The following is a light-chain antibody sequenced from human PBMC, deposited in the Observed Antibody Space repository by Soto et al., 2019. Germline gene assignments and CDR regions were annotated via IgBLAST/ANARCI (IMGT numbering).Light chain of an antibody. V-gene: IGLV2-14*01. CDR1: SSDVGGYKY. J-gene: IGLJ2*01. Sequence: QSALTQPASVSGSPGQSITISCTGTSSDVGGYKYVSWYQQLPGIAPKLIIYEVSNRPSGVSNRLSDSKSGNTASLTISGLQAEDEADYYCSSYTTGTTLVVFAAGTKLTVL. CDR3: SSYTTGTTLVV. CDR2: EVS.